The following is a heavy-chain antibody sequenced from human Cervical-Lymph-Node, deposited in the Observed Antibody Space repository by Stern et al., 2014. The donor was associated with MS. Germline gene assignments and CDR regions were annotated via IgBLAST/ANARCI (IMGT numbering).Heavy chain of an antibody. D-gene: IGHD1-26*01. CDR2: INAANGNT. V-gene: IGHV1-3*01. Sequence: QVQLVQSGADVKKPGASVKVSCKASAYIFTNYAIHWVRQAPGQRLECMGWINAANGNTKYSQKFQGRVTFSRDTSASTAYMELSGLRSEDTAMYYCARGGGSDYWYFDLWGRGTLVTVSS. J-gene: IGHJ2*01. CDR3: ARGGGSDYWYFDL. CDR1: AYIFTNYA.